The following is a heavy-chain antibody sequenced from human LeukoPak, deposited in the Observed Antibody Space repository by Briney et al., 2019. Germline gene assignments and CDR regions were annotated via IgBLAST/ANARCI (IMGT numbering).Heavy chain of an antibody. CDR2: IKQDGSEK. J-gene: IGHJ4*02. CDR3: ARDPKSYYYDSSGYYRG. Sequence: GGSLRLSCAASGFTFSNYSMSWVRQAPGKGLEWVANIKQDGSEKYYVDSVKGRFTISRDNAKNSLYLQMNSLRAEDTAVYYCARDPKSYYYDSSGYYRGWGQGTLVTVSS. V-gene: IGHV3-7*01. CDR1: GFTFSNYS. D-gene: IGHD3-22*01.